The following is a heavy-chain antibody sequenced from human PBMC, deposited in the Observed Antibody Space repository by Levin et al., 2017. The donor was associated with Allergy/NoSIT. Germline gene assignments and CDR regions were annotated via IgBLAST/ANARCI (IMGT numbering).Heavy chain of an antibody. D-gene: IGHD3-10*01. CDR3: AKDLWFGELLTGMFDY. V-gene: IGHV3-23*01. CDR2: ISGSGDNT. J-gene: IGHJ4*02. Sequence: GESLKISCAASGFTFSNYAMSWVRQAPGKGLEWVSGISGSGDNTYYADSVKGRFTISRDNSKKTLYLQMSTLRAEDTAVYYCAKDLWFGELLTGMFDYWGQGTLVTVSS. CDR1: GFTFSNYA.